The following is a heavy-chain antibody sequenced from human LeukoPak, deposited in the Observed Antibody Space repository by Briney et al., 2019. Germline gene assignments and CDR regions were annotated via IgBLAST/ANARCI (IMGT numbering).Heavy chain of an antibody. V-gene: IGHV3-7*01. Sequence: GGSLRLSCAASEFTFSMYWMMWVRQAPGKGPEWVAHIKQDGSEKYYVDSVKGRFTISRDNAKNSLYLQMNSLRAEDTAVYYCARDRSTDFWSGYYTNYFDYWGQGTLVTVSS. CDR2: IKQDGSEK. J-gene: IGHJ4*02. D-gene: IGHD3-3*01. CDR3: ARDRSTDFWSGYYTNYFDY. CDR1: EFTFSMYW.